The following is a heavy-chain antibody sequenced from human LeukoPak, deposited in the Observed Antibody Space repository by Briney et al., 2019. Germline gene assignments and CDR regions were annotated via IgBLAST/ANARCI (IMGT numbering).Heavy chain of an antibody. Sequence: AETLSLTCAVSGGSISSYYRSWIRQPPGKGLEWMGYICYSGSTNYNPSLKSRVPISVDTSQNQFSLKLSSVTAADTAVYYCARDISVAGGLDAFDIWGQGTMVTVSS. CDR1: GGSISSYY. CDR3: ARDISVAGGLDAFDI. D-gene: IGHD6-19*01. CDR2: ICYSGST. V-gene: IGHV4-59*01. J-gene: IGHJ3*02.